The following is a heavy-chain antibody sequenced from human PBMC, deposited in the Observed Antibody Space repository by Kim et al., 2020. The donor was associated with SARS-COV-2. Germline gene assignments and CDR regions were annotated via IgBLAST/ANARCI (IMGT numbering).Heavy chain of an antibody. CDR1: GGSISSGGYY. CDR3: ARRSDGSGSYLFDY. V-gene: IGHV4-31*03. Sequence: SETLSLTCTVSGGSISSGGYYWSWIRQHPGKGLEWIGYIYYSGSTYYNPSLKSRVTISVDTSKNQFSLKLSSVTAADTAVYYCARRSDGSGSYLFDYWGQGTLVTVSS. D-gene: IGHD3-10*01. J-gene: IGHJ4*02. CDR2: IYYSGST.